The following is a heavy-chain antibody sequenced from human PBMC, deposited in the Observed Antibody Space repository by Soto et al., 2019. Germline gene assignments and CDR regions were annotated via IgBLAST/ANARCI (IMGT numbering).Heavy chain of an antibody. CDR1: GYSFISYW. CDR3: ARPRSSSRNYYGMDV. Sequence: GESLKISCKGSGYSFISYWIGWVRQMPGKGLEWMGIIDPGDSETTYSPSFQGQVTISADKSIGTAYLQWSSLKASDTAMYYCARPRSSSRNYYGMDVWGQGTTVTVSS. CDR2: IDPGDSET. V-gene: IGHV5-51*01. J-gene: IGHJ6*02. D-gene: IGHD6-13*01.